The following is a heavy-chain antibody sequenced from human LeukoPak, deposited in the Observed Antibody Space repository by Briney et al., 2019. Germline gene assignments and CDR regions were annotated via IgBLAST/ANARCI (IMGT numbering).Heavy chain of an antibody. J-gene: IGHJ4*02. Sequence: SETLSLTCTVSGGSISSDRHAGGWIRQPPGKGLEWIGNIYYSGSTYYNPSLKSRVTISVDTSKNQFSLKLSSVTAADTAVYYCARRGSYLDFDYWGQGTLVTVSS. V-gene: IGHV4-39*01. CDR2: IYYSGST. CDR3: ARRGSYLDFDY. CDR1: GGSISSDRHA. D-gene: IGHD1-26*01.